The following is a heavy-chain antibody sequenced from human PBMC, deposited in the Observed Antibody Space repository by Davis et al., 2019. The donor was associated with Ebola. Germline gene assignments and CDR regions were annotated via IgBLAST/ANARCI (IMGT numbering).Heavy chain of an antibody. V-gene: IGHV1-46*01. CDR3: ARGKSAAAAYYYYYYGMDV. Sequence: ASVKVSCKASGYTFTSYYMHWVRQAPGQGLEWMGIINPSGGSTSYAQKFQGRVTMTRDTSTSTAYMELSSLRSEDTAVYYCARGKSAAAAYYYYYYGMDVWGQGTTVTVSS. J-gene: IGHJ6*02. CDR2: INPSGGST. D-gene: IGHD6-13*01. CDR1: GYTFTSYY.